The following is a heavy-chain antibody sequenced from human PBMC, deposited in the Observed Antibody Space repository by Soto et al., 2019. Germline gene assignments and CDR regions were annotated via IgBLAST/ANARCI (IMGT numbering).Heavy chain of an antibody. J-gene: IGHJ4*02. CDR1: GYTFTGYA. D-gene: IGHD6-19*01. CDR3: ARAVAVPADFDY. V-gene: IGHV1-3*05. CDR2: INAGNGNT. Sequence: QVQLVQSGAEEEKPGASVKVSCKASGYTFTGYAMHWVRQAPGQRLEWMGWINAGNGNTKYSQKFQGRVTITRDTSASTAYMDLSSLRSEDTAVYYCARAVAVPADFDYWGQGTLVTVSS.